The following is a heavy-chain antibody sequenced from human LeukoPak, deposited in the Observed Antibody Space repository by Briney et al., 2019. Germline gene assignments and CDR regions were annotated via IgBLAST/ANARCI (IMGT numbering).Heavy chain of an antibody. CDR1: GYTFTVYY. Sequence: ASVTVSCTASGYTFTVYYIHWVRQAPGQGLERMGWINPNSGGTNYAQNFQGRVTMTRDTSTSTAYMELSRLRSDDTAVYYCARRLGAGTTLGYWGQGTLVTVSS. V-gene: IGHV1-2*02. J-gene: IGHJ4*02. CDR3: ARRLGAGTTLGY. D-gene: IGHD1-1*01. CDR2: INPNSGGT.